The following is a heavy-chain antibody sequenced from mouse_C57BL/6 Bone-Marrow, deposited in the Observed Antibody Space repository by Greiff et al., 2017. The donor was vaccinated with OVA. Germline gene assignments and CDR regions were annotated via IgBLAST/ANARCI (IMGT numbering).Heavy chain of an antibody. CDR3: ARRGLLHYFDY. Sequence: EVKLMESGGGLVKPGGSLKLSCAASGFTFSDYGMHWVRQAPEKGLEWVAYISSGSSTIYYADTVKGRFTISRDNAKNTLFLQMTSLRSEDTAIYYCARRGLLHYFDYWGQGTTLTVSS. V-gene: IGHV5-17*01. CDR2: ISSGSSTI. CDR1: GFTFSDYG. D-gene: IGHD2-3*01. J-gene: IGHJ2*01.